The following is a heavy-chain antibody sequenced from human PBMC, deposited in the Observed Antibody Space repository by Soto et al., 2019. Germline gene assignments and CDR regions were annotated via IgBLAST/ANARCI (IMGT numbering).Heavy chain of an antibody. CDR1: GFTFSSYG. CDR2: ISYDGSNK. CDR3: ARDGPGYSYGYYYYGMDV. J-gene: IGHJ6*02. V-gene: IGHV3-30*03. Sequence: GGSLRLSCAASGFTFSSYGMHWVRQAPGKGLEWVAVISYDGSNKYYADSVKGRFTISRGNAKNSLYLQMNSLRDEDTAVYYCARDGPGYSYGYYYYGMDVWGQGTTVTVSS. D-gene: IGHD5-18*01.